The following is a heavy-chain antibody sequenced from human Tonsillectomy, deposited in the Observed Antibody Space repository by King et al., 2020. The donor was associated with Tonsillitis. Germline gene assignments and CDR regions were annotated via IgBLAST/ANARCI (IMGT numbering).Heavy chain of an antibody. CDR2: MNPNSGNT. CDR3: ARGLRFLEWLLSYYYYGMDV. V-gene: IGHV1-8*01. Sequence: QLVQSGAEVKKPGASVKVSCKASGYTFTSYDINWVRQATGQGLEWMGWMNPNSGNTGYAQKFQGRVTMTRNTSISTAYMELSSLRSEDTAVYYCARGLRFLEWLLSYYYYGMDVWGHGTTVTVSS. J-gene: IGHJ6*02. D-gene: IGHD3-3*01. CDR1: GYTFTSYD.